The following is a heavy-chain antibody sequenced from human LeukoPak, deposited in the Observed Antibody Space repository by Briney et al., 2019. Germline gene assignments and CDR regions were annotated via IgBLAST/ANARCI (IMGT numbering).Heavy chain of an antibody. D-gene: IGHD1-26*01. CDR3: ARDSGNYDILDY. CDR2: IIPILGIG. CDR1: GGTFSSYA. V-gene: IGHV1-69*04. J-gene: IGHJ4*02. Sequence: GASMKVSCKASGGTFSSYAISWVRQAPGQGLEWMGRIIPILGIGNYAQKFQGRVTITADKSTSTAYMELSSLRSEDTAVYYCARDSGNYDILDYWGQGTLVTVSS.